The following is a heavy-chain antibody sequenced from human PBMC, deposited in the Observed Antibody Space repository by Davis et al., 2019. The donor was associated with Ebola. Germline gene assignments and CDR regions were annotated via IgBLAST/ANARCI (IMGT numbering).Heavy chain of an antibody. Sequence: ASVKVSCKASGYSFSSYDLNWVRQATGQGLEWMGWMNPNSGNTGYAQKFQGRVTMTRNTSISTAYMELSSLGSEDTAMYFCARGTRSFDSWGQGTLVIVSS. J-gene: IGHJ5*01. CDR3: ARGTRSFDS. CDR2: MNPNSGNT. V-gene: IGHV1-8*01. CDR1: GYSFSSYD. D-gene: IGHD3-16*01.